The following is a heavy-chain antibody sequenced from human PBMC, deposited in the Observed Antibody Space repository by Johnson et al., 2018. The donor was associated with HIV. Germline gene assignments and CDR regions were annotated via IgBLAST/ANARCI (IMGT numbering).Heavy chain of an antibody. J-gene: IGHJ3*01. D-gene: IGHD2-8*01. CDR2: IRSSGSTI. CDR1: GFTFSNAW. CDR3: VTRGFYCTDGVCHGVFDF. Sequence: QVQLVESGGGLVKPGGSLRLSCAASGFTFSNAWMSWVRQAPGKGLEWVSYIRSSGSTIYYADSVKGRFPISRDNAKNSLYLQMNSLRAEDTALYYCVTRGFYCTDGVCHGVFDFWGQGTVVSVSS. V-gene: IGHV3-11*01.